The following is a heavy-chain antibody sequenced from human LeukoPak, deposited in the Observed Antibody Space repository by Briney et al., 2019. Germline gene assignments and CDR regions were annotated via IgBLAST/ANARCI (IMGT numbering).Heavy chain of an antibody. V-gene: IGHV3-23*01. CDR2: ISGSGGST. CDR3: AKAAYDIVGATSYNWFDL. Sequence: PGGSLRLSCAASGFTFSSYAMSWVRQAPGKGLEWVSAISGSGGSTYYADSVKGRFTISRDNSKNTLYLQMNSLRAEDTAVYYCAKAAYDIVGATSYNWFDLWGQGTLVTVSS. CDR1: GFTFSSYA. D-gene: IGHD1-26*01. J-gene: IGHJ5*02.